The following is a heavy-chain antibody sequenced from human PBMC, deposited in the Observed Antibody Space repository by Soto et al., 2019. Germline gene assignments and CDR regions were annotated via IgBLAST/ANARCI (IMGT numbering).Heavy chain of an antibody. J-gene: IGHJ2*01. D-gene: IGHD4-17*01. CDR2: INHSGST. CDR1: GGSFSGYY. CDR3: ARGQVEFLRKHPVTTSGYWYFDL. Sequence: QVQLQQWGAGLLKPSETLSLTCAVYGGSFSGYYWSWIRQPPGKGLEWIGEINHSGSTNYNPSLKSRVTTSVDTSKNQFSRKLSSVTAADTAVYYCARGQVEFLRKHPVTTSGYWYFDLWGRGTLVTVSS. V-gene: IGHV4-34*01.